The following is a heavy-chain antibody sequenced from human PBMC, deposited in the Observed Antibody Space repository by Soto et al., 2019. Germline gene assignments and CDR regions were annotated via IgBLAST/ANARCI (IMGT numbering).Heavy chain of an antibody. V-gene: IGHV5-51*01. CDR3: ARGTPSSSWANRGGMDV. J-gene: IGHJ6*02. D-gene: IGHD6-13*01. CDR1: GYSFTSYW. CDR2: IYPGDSDT. Sequence: GESLKISCKGSGYSFTSYWIAWVRQMPGKGLEWMGIIYPGDSDTRYSPSFQGQVTISADKSISTAYLQWSSLKASDTAMYYCARGTPSSSWANRGGMDVWGQGTTVTVSS.